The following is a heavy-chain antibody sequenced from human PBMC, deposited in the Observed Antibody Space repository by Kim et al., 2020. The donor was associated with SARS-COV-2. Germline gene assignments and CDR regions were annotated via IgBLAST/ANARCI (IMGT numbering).Heavy chain of an antibody. V-gene: IGHV4-39*01. CDR3: ARPGSVSGWFYFDS. Sequence: YNPSLKIRVTISVDTSNNHFSLKLTSVTAADTSKYYCARPGSVSGWFYFDSWGQGTLVTVSS. J-gene: IGHJ5*01. D-gene: IGHD6-19*01.